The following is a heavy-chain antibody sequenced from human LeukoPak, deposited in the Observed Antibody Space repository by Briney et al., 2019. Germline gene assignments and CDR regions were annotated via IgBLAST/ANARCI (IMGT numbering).Heavy chain of an antibody. CDR2: TYYSGST. CDR3: ARPYYYDSRIDP. J-gene: IGHJ5*02. D-gene: IGHD3-22*01. V-gene: IGHV4-30-4*01. Sequence: PSETLSLTCTVSGGSISSGDYYWSWIRQPPGKGLEWIAYTYYSGSTYYSPSLKSRVTMSADTSKNQLSLKLSSVTAADTAVYYCARPYYYDSRIDPWGQGILVTVSS. CDR1: GGSISSGDYY.